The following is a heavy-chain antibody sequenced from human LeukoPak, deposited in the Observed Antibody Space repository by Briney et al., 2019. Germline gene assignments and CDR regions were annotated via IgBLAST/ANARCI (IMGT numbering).Heavy chain of an antibody. CDR3: ASNMGATFGKPRPYYYYGMDV. V-gene: IGHV3-23*01. D-gene: IGHD1-26*01. CDR2: ISGSGGST. CDR1: GFTFSSYA. J-gene: IGHJ6*02. Sequence: GGSLRLSCAASGFTFSSYAMSWVRQAPGKGLEWVSAISGSGGSTYYADSVKGRFTISRDNAKNSLYLQMNSLRAEDTAVYYCASNMGATFGKPRPYYYYGMDVWGQGTTVTVSS.